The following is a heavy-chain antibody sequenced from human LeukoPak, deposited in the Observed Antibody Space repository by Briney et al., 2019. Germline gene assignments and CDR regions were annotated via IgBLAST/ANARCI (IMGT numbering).Heavy chain of an antibody. V-gene: IGHV3-23*01. CDR2: FSVSGSNT. Sequence: GGPLRLPCAASGFPFSPYVMFWLRGAPEKGLEGVSSFSVSGSNTFYTDSVKGRFTISRDNSKNMLYLQMNSLRAEDTAIYYCTKKRLNRLGFYYGIDVWGQGTTVTVSS. CDR1: GFPFSPYV. J-gene: IGHJ6*02. CDR3: TKKRLNRLGFYYGIDV. D-gene: IGHD4-17*01.